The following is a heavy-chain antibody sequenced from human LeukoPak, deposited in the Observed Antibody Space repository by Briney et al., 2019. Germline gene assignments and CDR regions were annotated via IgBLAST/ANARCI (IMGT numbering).Heavy chain of an antibody. D-gene: IGHD6-19*01. V-gene: IGHV4-31*03. Sequence: PSQTLSLTCTVSGGSISSGGYYWSWIRQHPGKGLEWIGYIYYSGSTYYNPSLKSRVTISVDTSKNQFSLKLSSVTAADTAVYYCARATVAGTYWYFDLWGRGTLVTVSS. CDR3: ARATVAGTYWYFDL. CDR2: IYYSGST. CDR1: GGSISSGGYY. J-gene: IGHJ2*01.